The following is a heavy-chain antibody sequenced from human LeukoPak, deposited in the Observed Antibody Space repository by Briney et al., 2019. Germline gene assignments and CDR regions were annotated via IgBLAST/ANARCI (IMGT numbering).Heavy chain of an antibody. D-gene: IGHD4-17*01. CDR3: ASPLYGDYGYYYYYMDV. V-gene: IGHV1-2*02. J-gene: IGHJ6*03. CDR1: GYTFTGYY. Sequence: ASVKVSCKASGYTFTGYYMHWVRQAPGQGLEWMGWINPNSGGTNYAQKFQGRVTMTRDTSISTAYMELSRLRSEDTAVYYCASPLYGDYGYYYYYMDVWGKGTTVTVSS. CDR2: INPNSGGT.